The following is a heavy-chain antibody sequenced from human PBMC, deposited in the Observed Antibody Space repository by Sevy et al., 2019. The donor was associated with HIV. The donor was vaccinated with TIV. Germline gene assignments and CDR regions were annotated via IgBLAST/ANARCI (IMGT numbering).Heavy chain of an antibody. V-gene: IGHV3-9*01. Sequence: SLKISCAASGFTFDDYAMHWVRQAPGKGLEWVSGISWNSGSIGYADSVKGRFTISRDNAKNSRYLQMNSLIAEDTALYYCAKLASSLSRLLSPGGDDAFDIWGQGTMVTVSS. CDR2: ISWNSGSI. CDR3: AKLASSLSRLLSPGGDDAFDI. J-gene: IGHJ3*02. D-gene: IGHD2-2*01. CDR1: GFTFDDYA.